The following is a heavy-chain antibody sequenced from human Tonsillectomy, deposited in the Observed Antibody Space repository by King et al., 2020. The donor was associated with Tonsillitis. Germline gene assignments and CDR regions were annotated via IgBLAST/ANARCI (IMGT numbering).Heavy chain of an antibody. CDR1: GYSFTSYW. CDR3: ARRGYDWGRPSYFDY. J-gene: IGHJ4*02. D-gene: IGHD5-12*01. CDR2: IYPGDSDI. V-gene: IGHV5-51*03. Sequence: VQLVESGAEVKKPGESLKISWKGSGYSFTSYWIGWVRQMSGKGLEWMGTIYPGDSDIRYSPSFQGQVSISADKSISTAYLQWSSLKASDTAMYYCARRGYDWGRPSYFDYWGQGTLVTVSS.